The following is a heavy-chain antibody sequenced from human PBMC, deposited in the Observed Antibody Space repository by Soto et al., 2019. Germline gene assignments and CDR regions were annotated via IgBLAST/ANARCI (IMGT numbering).Heavy chain of an antibody. V-gene: IGHV3-43*01. Sequence: VGSLRLSCAASGFTFDDYTMHWVRQAPGKGLEWVSLISWDGGSTYYADSVKGRFTISRDNSKNSLYLQMNSLRTEDTALYYCARGGVGGVTPGRDVGAKGPTVTVP. CDR2: ISWDGGST. CDR3: ARGGVGGVTPGRDV. J-gene: IGHJ6*04. D-gene: IGHD3-16*01. CDR1: GFTFDDYT.